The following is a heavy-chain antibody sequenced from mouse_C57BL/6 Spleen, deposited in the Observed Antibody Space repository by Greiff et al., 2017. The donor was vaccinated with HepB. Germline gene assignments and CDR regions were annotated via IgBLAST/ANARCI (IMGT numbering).Heavy chain of an antibody. D-gene: IGHD2-1*01. Sequence: EVQLVESGPGLVKPSQSLSLTCSVTGYSITSGYYWNWIRQFPGNKLEWMGYISYDGSNNYNPSLKNRISITRDTSKNQFFLKLNSVTTEGTATYYCARDGGYYGNYGGFAYWGQGTLVTVSA. CDR2: ISYDGSN. J-gene: IGHJ3*01. CDR3: ARDGGYYGNYGGFAY. CDR1: GYSITSGYY. V-gene: IGHV3-6*01.